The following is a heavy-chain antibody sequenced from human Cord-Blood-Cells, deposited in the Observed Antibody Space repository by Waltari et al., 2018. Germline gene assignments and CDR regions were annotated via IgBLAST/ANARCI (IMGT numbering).Heavy chain of an antibody. J-gene: IGHJ4*02. CDR1: GFTFTSSA. CDR3: AAVQYCSGGSCYDY. CDR2: IVVGSGNT. D-gene: IGHD2-15*01. V-gene: IGHV1-58*01. Sequence: ASGFTFTSSAVQWVRQARGQRLEWIGWIVVGSGNTNYAQKFQERVTITRDMSTSTAYMELSSLRSEDTAVYYCAAVQYCSGGSCYDYWGQGTLVTVSS.